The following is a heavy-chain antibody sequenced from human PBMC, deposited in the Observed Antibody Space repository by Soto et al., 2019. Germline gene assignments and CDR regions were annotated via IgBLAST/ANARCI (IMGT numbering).Heavy chain of an antibody. CDR2: ISSSGSTI. CDR3: ARVLGDDFWSGYHYYYYYMDV. J-gene: IGHJ6*03. D-gene: IGHD3-3*01. V-gene: IGHV3-11*01. Sequence: PGGSLRLSCAASGFTFSDYYMSWIRQAPGKGLEWVSYISSSGSTIYYADSVKGRFTISRDNAKNSLYLQMNSLGAEDTAVYYCARVLGDDFWSGYHYYYYYMDVWGKGTTVTVSS. CDR1: GFTFSDYY.